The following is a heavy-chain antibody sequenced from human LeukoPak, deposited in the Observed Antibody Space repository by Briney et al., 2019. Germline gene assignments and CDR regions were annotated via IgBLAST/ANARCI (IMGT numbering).Heavy chain of an antibody. CDR3: ARKTGWQFDY. J-gene: IGHJ4*02. D-gene: IGHD6-19*01. CDR2: ISYDENKK. CDR1: GFTFGSSI. Sequence: GGSLRLSCAASGFTFGSSIMHWVRQAPGKWLEWVAMISYDENKKYYADSVKGRFTISRDNFKNTLYLQMNSLRAEDTAVYYCARKTGWQFDYWGQGTLVAVSS. V-gene: IGHV3-30*01.